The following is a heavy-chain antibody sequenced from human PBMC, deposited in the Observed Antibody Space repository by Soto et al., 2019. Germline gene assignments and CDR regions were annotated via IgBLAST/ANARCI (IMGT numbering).Heavy chain of an antibody. CDR1: GFTFSSYA. Sequence: GGSLRLSCAASGFTFSSYAMHWVRQAPGKGLEWVAVISYDGSNKYYADSVKGRFTISRDNSKNTLYLQMNSLRAEDTAVYYWARVWVKSDTHDYWGQGTLVTVSS. CDR2: ISYDGSNK. D-gene: IGHD1-26*01. V-gene: IGHV3-30-3*01. CDR3: ARVWVKSDTHDY. J-gene: IGHJ4*02.